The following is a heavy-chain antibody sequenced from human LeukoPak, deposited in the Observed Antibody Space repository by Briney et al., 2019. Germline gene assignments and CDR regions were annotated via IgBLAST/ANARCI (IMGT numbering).Heavy chain of an antibody. J-gene: IGHJ4*02. CDR3: ARTPQLSDFWSGYFTYYFDY. V-gene: IGHV1-69*04. D-gene: IGHD3-3*01. CDR2: IIPILGIA. Sequence: GASVKVSCKASGGTFSSYGISWVRQAPGQGLEWMGRIIPILGIANYAQKFQGRVTITADKSTSTAYMELSSLRSEDTAVYYCARTPQLSDFWSGYFTYYFDYWGQGTLVTVSS. CDR1: GGTFSSYG.